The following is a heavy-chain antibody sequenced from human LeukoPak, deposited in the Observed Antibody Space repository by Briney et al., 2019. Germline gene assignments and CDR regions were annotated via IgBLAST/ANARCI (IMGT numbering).Heavy chain of an antibody. CDR3: ARGGYSYGYDDDFDY. V-gene: IGHV4-59*02. CDR2: IYYSGST. J-gene: IGHJ4*02. Sequence: SETLSLTCTVSGGSVSSYYWSWIRQPPGKGLEWIGYIYYSGSTNYNPSLKSRVTISVDTSKNKFSLKLSSVTAADTAVYYCARGGYSYGYDDDFDYWGQGTLVTVSS. D-gene: IGHD5-18*01. CDR1: GGSVSSYY.